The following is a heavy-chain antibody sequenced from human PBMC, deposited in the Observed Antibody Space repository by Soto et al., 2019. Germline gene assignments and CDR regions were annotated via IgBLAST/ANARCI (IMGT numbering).Heavy chain of an antibody. CDR1: GDSVSSNSAA. V-gene: IGHV6-1*01. D-gene: IGHD1-7*01. CDR2: TYYRSRWYN. CDR3: AGTTSHQWYYMDV. J-gene: IGHJ6*03. Sequence: SQTLSLTCAISGDSVSSNSAAWNWIRLSPSRGLEWLARTYYRSRWYNDYAVSVRSRITVNPDTSKNQFSLQLTSVTPEDTAEYYCAGTTSHQWYYMDVWGKGTTVTVSS.